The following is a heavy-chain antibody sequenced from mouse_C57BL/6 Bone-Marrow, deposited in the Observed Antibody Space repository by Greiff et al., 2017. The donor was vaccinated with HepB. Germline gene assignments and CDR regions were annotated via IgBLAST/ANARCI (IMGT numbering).Heavy chain of an antibody. J-gene: IGHJ3*01. D-gene: IGHD3-1*01. CDR1: GYSFTGYY. CDR3: ARRGSWFAY. Sequence: DVKLVESGPELVKPGASVKISCKASGYSFTGYYMNWVKQSPEKSLEWIGEINPSTGGTTYNQKFKAKATLTVDKSSSTAYMQLKSLTSEDSAVYYCARRGSWFAYWGQGTLVTVSA. V-gene: IGHV1-42*01. CDR2: INPSTGGT.